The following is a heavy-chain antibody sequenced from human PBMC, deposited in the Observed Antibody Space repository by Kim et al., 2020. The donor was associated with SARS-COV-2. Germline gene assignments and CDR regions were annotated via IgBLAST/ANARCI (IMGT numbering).Heavy chain of an antibody. CDR1: GYTFTSYY. CDR3: ARDITVTPHDDYYYYGMDV. D-gene: IGHD4-17*01. CDR2: INPSGGST. Sequence: ASVKVSCKASGYTFTSYYMHWVRQAPGQGLEWMGIINPSGGSTSYAQKFQGRVTMTRDTSTSTVYMELSSLRSEDTAVYYCARDITVTPHDDYYYYGMDVWGQGTTVTVSS. V-gene: IGHV1-46*01. J-gene: IGHJ6*02.